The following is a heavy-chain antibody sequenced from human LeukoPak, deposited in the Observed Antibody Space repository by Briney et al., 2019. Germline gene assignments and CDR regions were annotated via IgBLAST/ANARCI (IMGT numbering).Heavy chain of an antibody. V-gene: IGHV1-2*02. Sequence: GASVKVSCKASGGTFSSYAISWVRQAPGQGLEWMGWINPNSGGTNYAQKFQGRVTMTRDTSISTAYMELSRLRSDDTAVYYCARRTYYYDSSGYNDAFGIWGQGTMVTVSS. CDR3: ARRTYYYDSSGYNDAFGI. CDR2: INPNSGGT. CDR1: GGTFSSYA. J-gene: IGHJ3*02. D-gene: IGHD3-22*01.